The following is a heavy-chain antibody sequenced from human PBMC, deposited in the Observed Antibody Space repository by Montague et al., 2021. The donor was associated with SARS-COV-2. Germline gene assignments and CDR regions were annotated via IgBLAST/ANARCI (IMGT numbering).Heavy chain of an antibody. CDR3: ARSRWEYYGLDV. D-gene: IGHD1-26*01. CDR2: IYNSGSI. J-gene: IGHJ6*02. Sequence: SETLSLTCTVSGGSISSYYWSWIRQPPGKGLEWIGRIYNSGSINYNPSLKTRVTLSVDTSKNQFSLRVSSVTAADTAVYYCARSRWEYYGLDVWGQGTTVTVSS. CDR1: GGSISSYY. V-gene: IGHV4-4*07.